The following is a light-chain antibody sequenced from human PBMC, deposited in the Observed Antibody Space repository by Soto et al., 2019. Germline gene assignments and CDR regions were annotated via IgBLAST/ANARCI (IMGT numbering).Light chain of an antibody. CDR1: QSMSNN. Sequence: DIVMTQSPVTLSVSPGERATLSCRASQSMSNNLAWYQQKPGQAPRLLIYGASTRDTGTPDRFSGSGSGTEFTLTISSLQSEDFAIYYCQQYHNWPPFTFGQGTRLEIK. J-gene: IGKJ5*01. CDR2: GAS. V-gene: IGKV3-15*01. CDR3: QQYHNWPPFT.